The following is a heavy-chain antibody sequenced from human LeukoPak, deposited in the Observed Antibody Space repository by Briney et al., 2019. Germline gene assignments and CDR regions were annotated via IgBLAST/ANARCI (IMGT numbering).Heavy chain of an antibody. D-gene: IGHD6-19*01. CDR1: GFTFSSYG. CDR3: AKGKAVAGTYYFDY. V-gene: IGHV3-33*06. Sequence: GGSLRLSCAASGFTFSSYGMHWVRQAPGKGLEWVAVIWYDGSNKYYADSVKGRFTISRDNSKNTLYLQMNSLRVEDTAVYYCAKGKAVAGTYYFDYWGQGTLVTVSS. CDR2: IWYDGSNK. J-gene: IGHJ4*02.